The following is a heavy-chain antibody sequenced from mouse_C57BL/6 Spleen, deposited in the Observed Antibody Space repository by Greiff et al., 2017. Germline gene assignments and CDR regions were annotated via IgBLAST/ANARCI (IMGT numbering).Heavy chain of an antibody. CDR2: IRLKSDNYAT. CDR1: GFTFSNYW. D-gene: IGHD2-5*01. CDR3: TAAYYSNYEDFDY. J-gene: IGHJ2*01. V-gene: IGHV6-3*01. Sequence: EVKLVESGGGLVQPGGSMKLSCVASGFTFSNYWMNWVRQSPEKGLEWVAQIRLKSDNYATHYAESVKGRFTISRDDSKSSVYLQMNNLRAEDTGIYYCTAAYYSNYEDFDYWGQGTTLTVSS.